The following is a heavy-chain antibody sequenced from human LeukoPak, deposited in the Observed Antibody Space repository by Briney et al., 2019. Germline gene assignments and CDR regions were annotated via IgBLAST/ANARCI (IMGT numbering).Heavy chain of an antibody. Sequence: GGSLRLSCAASGFTFTNYATNWGRHAPGKGLERGALICHDGSNQDYADSVKGRFTIYRDNSKNTLYLQMNSLKAEDTAMYYCARDRAYCSGGSCYEGGNFDYWGQGTLVTVSS. CDR2: ICHDGSNQ. CDR1: GFTFTNYA. CDR3: ARDRAYCSGGSCYEGGNFDY. J-gene: IGHJ4*02. V-gene: IGHV3-33*01. D-gene: IGHD2-15*01.